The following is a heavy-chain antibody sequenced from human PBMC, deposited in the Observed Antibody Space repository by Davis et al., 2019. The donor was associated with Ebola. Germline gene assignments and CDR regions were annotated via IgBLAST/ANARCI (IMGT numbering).Heavy chain of an antibody. V-gene: IGHV3-21*01. CDR3: ARDASGYPDH. CDR2: ISSSSSYI. Sequence: GESLKISCAASGFTFSSYSMNWVRQAPGKGLEWVSSISSSSSYIYYADSVKGRFTISRDNAKNSLYLQMNSLRAEDTAVYYCARDASGYPDHWGQGTLVTISS. J-gene: IGHJ4*02. CDR1: GFTFSSYS. D-gene: IGHD5-12*01.